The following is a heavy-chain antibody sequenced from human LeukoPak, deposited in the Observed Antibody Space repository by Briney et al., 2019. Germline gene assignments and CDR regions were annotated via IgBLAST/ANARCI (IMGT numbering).Heavy chain of an antibody. J-gene: IGHJ4*02. CDR1: GYTFTGYY. V-gene: IGHV1-2*02. CDR3: ARELGYCSSTSCYYYFDY. CDR2: INPNSGGT. Sequence: GASVKVSCKASGYTFTGYYMHWVRQAPGQGLEWRGWINPNSGGTNYAQKFQGRVTMTRDTSISTAYMELSRLRSDDTAVYYCARELGYCSSTSCYYYFDYWGQGTLVTVSS. D-gene: IGHD2-2*01.